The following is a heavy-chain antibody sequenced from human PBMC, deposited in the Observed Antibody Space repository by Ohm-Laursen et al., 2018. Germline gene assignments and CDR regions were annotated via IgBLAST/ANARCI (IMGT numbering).Heavy chain of an antibody. V-gene: IGHV3-66*01. J-gene: IGHJ4*02. CDR3: AKVSGGRWLQVGLVFDY. CDR2: IYTGGTT. Sequence: GSLRLSCAASGFTVSSNYMSWVRQAPGKGLEWVSVIYTGGTTYYIDSVKGRFTISRDNSKNTLYLQMNSPRAEDTAVYYCAKVSGGRWLQVGLVFDYWGQGTLVTVSS. D-gene: IGHD5-24*01. CDR1: GFTVSSNY.